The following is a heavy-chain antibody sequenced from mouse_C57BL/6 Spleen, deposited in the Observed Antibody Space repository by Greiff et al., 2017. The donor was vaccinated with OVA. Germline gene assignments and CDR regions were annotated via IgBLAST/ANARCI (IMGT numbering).Heavy chain of an antibody. CDR2: ISSGGSYT. CDR3: ARRGGNYGPWFAY. CDR1: GFTFSSYG. J-gene: IGHJ3*01. Sequence: EVKLEESGGDLVKPGGSLKLSCAASGFTFSSYGMSWVRQTPDKRLEWVATISSGGSYTYYPDSVKGRFTISRDNAKNTLYLQMSSLKSEDTAMYYCARRGGNYGPWFAYWGQGTLVTVSA. D-gene: IGHD2-1*01. V-gene: IGHV5-6*02.